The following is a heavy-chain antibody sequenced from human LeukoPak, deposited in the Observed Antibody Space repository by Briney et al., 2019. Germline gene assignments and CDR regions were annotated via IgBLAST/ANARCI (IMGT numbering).Heavy chain of an antibody. V-gene: IGHV1-46*01. D-gene: IGHD3-22*01. J-gene: IGHJ4*02. CDR3: AREGSSGYYYFDY. Sequence: ASVKVSCKASAYTFTSYYMHWVRQAPGQGLEWMGISIHSGGSTTHAQKFQGRVTLTRDTSTGKVSVALSGQTAEDTAGYYCAREGSSGYYYFDYLGQGTLVTVSS. CDR1: AYTFTSYY. CDR2: SIHSGGST.